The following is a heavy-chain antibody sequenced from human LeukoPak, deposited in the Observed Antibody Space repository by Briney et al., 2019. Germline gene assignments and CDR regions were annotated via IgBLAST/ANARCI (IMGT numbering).Heavy chain of an antibody. CDR3: AKRKSSDWYRGAFDI. CDR1: GFTFSNAW. J-gene: IGHJ3*02. D-gene: IGHD6-19*01. CDR2: IRYDGSNK. V-gene: IGHV3-30*02. Sequence: TGGSLRLSCAASGFTFSNAWMSWVRQAPGKGLEWVAFIRYDGSNKYYADSVKGRFTISRDNSKNTLYLQMNSLRAEDTAVYYCAKRKSSDWYRGAFDIWGQGTMVTVSS.